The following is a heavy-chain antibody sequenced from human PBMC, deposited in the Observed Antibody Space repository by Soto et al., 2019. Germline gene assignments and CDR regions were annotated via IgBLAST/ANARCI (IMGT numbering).Heavy chain of an antibody. CDR2: ISGSGGST. CDR3: AKDQEDVLLWFGETYNWFDP. D-gene: IGHD3-10*01. CDR1: GFTFSSYA. V-gene: IGHV3-23*01. J-gene: IGHJ5*02. Sequence: EVQLLESGGGLVQPGGSLRLSCAASGFTFSSYAMSWVRQAPGKGLEWVSAISGSGGSTYYADSVKGRFTISRDNSKNTLYLQMDSLRAEDSAVYYCAKDQEDVLLWFGETYNWFDPWGQGTLDTVSS.